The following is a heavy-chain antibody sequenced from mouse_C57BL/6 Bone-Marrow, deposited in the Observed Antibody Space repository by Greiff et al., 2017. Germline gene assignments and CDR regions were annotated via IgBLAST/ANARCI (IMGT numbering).Heavy chain of an antibody. CDR3: ARGLYYDYHWYFDV. V-gene: IGHV1-55*01. CDR1: GYTFTSYW. J-gene: IGHJ1*03. CDR2: IYPGSGST. Sequence: QVQLKQPGAELVKPGASVKMSCKASGYTFTSYWITWVKQRPGQGLEWIGDIYPGSGSTNYNEKFKSKATLTVDTSSSTAYMQLSSLTSEDSAVYYCARGLYYDYHWYFDVWGTGTTVTVSS. D-gene: IGHD2-4*01.